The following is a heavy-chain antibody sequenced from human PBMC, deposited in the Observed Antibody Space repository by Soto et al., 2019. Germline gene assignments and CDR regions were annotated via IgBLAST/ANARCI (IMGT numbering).Heavy chain of an antibody. D-gene: IGHD3-9*01. CDR1: GYTFTSYG. Sequence: ASVKVSCKASGYTFTSYGISWVRQAPGQGLEWMGWISAYNGNTNYAQKLQGRVTMTTDTSTSTAYMELRSLRSDDTAVYYCARGYLKRPDWLPNVDYWGQGTLVTVSS. J-gene: IGHJ4*02. CDR3: ARGYLKRPDWLPNVDY. CDR2: ISAYNGNT. V-gene: IGHV1-18*01.